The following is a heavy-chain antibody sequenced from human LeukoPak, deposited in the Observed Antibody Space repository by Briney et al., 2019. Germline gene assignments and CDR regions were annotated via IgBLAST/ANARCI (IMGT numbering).Heavy chain of an antibody. CDR2: ISAYNGNT. CDR3: ARAAAAMVRGVPTY. CDR1: GYTFTSYG. J-gene: IGHJ4*02. Sequence: ASVKVSCKASGYTFTSYGISWVRQAPGQGLEWMGWISAYNGNTNYAQKLQGRVTMTTDTSTSTAYMELRSLRSEDTAVYYCARAAAAMVRGVPTYWGQGTLVTVSS. V-gene: IGHV1-18*01. D-gene: IGHD3-10*01.